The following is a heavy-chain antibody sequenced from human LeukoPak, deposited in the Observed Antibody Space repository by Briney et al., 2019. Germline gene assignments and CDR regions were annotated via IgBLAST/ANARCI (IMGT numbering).Heavy chain of an antibody. Sequence: KTSETLSLTCTVSGGSISSSSYYWGWIRQPPGKGLEWIGSIYYTGSTYYNPSLKSRVTISVDTSKNQFSLKLSSVTAADTAVYYCAREKNVVYCSSTSCYFDYWGQGTLVTVSS. CDR2: IYYTGST. V-gene: IGHV4-39*02. J-gene: IGHJ4*02. CDR3: AREKNVVYCSSTSCYFDY. D-gene: IGHD2-2*01. CDR1: GGSISSSSYY.